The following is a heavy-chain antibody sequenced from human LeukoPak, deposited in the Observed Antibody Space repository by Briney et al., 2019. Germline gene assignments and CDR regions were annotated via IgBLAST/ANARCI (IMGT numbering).Heavy chain of an antibody. CDR2: ICHGGTT. CDR1: GGSTNSGIHC. CDR3: GRTRAAAGAL. D-gene: IGHD6-13*01. V-gene: IGHV4-39*01. J-gene: IGHJ4*02. Sequence: SETLSLTCTVSGGSTNSGIHCWGWIRPPPGKELVWIGSICHGGTTHYHPLLKSRVSISGDTSKNQFSLKMTLVTAADTAVYYCGRTRAAAGALWGQGTLVTVFS.